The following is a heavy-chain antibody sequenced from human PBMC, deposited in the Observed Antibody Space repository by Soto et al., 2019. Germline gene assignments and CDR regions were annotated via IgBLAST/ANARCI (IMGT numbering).Heavy chain of an antibody. Sequence: GESLKISCTGSGYSFTRYWISWVRQMPGKGLEWMGRIDPSDSYTNYNPSLKSRVTISVDKSKNQFSLKLSSVTAADTAVYYCARVPFRRAYSSSGHIPDYWGQGTLVTVSS. V-gene: IGHV5-10-1*01. J-gene: IGHJ4*01. CDR1: GYSFTRYW. D-gene: IGHD6-13*01. CDR2: IDPSDSYT. CDR3: ARVPFRRAYSSSGHIPDY.